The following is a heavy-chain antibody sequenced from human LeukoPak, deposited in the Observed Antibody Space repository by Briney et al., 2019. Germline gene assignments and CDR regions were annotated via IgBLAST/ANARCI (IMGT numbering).Heavy chain of an antibody. CDR1: GGSISSYY. D-gene: IGHD3-3*01. V-gene: IGHV4-59*01. CDR2: IYYSGST. Sequence: SETLSLTCTVSGGSISSYYWSWIRQPPGKGLEWIGYIYYSGSTNYNPSLKSRVTISVDTSKNQFSLKLSSVTAADTAVYYCARARERVPVDYWSQGTLVTVSS. CDR3: ARARERVPVDY. J-gene: IGHJ4*02.